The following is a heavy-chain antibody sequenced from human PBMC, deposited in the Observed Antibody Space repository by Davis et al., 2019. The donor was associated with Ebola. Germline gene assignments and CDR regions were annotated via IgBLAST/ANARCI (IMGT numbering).Heavy chain of an antibody. CDR3: AKVIAVTTDY. CDR1: GFTFSSYG. V-gene: IGHV3-33*06. D-gene: IGHD4-17*01. CDR2: IWYDGSNK. Sequence: GESLKISCAASGFTFSSYGMHWVRQAPGKGLEWVAVIWYDGSNKYYADSVKGRFTISRDNSKNTLYLQMNSLRAEDTAVYYCAKVIAVTTDYWGQGTLVTVSS. J-gene: IGHJ4*02.